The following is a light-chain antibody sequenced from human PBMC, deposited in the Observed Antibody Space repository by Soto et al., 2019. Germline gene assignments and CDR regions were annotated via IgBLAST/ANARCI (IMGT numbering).Light chain of an antibody. CDR3: QHYVKSPPLT. CDR1: QSVISIY. Sequence: EMVLTQSPGTLSLSPGERATLSCRASQSVISIYLARYQQKPGQAPRLRIYGVSSRATGIPDRLSVSGSGTDFTLTISRLEPEDFAVYYCQHYVKSPPLTFGQGTRLEI. V-gene: IGKV3-20*01. CDR2: GVS. J-gene: IGKJ5*01.